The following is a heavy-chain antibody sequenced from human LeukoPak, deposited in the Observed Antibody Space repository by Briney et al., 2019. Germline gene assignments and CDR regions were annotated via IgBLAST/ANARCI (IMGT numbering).Heavy chain of an antibody. J-gene: IGHJ4*02. CDR2: IRSKAYGGTT. V-gene: IGHV3-49*03. Sequence: GGSLRLSCTASGFTFGDYAMSWFRQAPGKGLEWVGFIRSKAYGGTTEYAASVKGRFTISRDDSKSIAYLQMNSPKTEDTAVYYCTREDSSSWYLTLFDYWGQGTLVTVSS. CDR3: TREDSSSWYLTLFDY. CDR1: GFTFGDYA. D-gene: IGHD6-13*01.